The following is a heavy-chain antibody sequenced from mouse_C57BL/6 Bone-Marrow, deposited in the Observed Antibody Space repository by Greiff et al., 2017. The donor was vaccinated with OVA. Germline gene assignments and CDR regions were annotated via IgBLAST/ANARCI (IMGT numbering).Heavy chain of an antibody. J-gene: IGHJ4*01. CDR3: ARQDGYYAMDY. CDR1: DSEVFPIAY. Sequence: QVQLKESGSELRSPGSSVKLSCKDFDSEVFPIAYMSWVRQKPGHGFEWIGGILPSIGRTIYGEKFEDKATLDADTLSNTAYLELNSLTSEDSAIYYCARQDGYYAMDYWGQGTSVTVSS. D-gene: IGHD2-3*01. V-gene: IGHV15-2*01. CDR2: ILPSIGRT.